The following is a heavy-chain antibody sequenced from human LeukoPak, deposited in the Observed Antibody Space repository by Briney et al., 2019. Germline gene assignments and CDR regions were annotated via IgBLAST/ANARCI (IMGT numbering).Heavy chain of an antibody. CDR2: IYPADSDT. J-gene: IGHJ4*02. CDR3: ARPKDYYDSSGYDY. CDR1: GYSFPNYW. Sequence: GESLKISCKGSGYSFPNYWIGWVRQMPGKGLEWMGIIYPADSDTRYSPSFQGQVTISADKSISAAYLQWSSLKASDTAMYYCARPKDYYDSSGYDYWGQGTLVTVSS. V-gene: IGHV5-51*01. D-gene: IGHD3-22*01.